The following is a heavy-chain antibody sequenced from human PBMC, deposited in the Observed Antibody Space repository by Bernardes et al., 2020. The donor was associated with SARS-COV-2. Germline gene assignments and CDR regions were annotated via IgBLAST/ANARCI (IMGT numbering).Heavy chain of an antibody. D-gene: IGHD3-10*01. CDR3: ARVFLRGVNPWFDT. J-gene: IGHJ5*02. CDR2: MYHTGST. V-gene: IGHV4-59*01. CDR1: GDSIPNYY. Sequence: ETLSLTCTVSGDSIPNYYWSWIRQAPGKGLEWIAYMYHTGSTHYNPSLKSRLTTSVETSKNQFSLKLSSVTAADTAVYYCARVFLRGVNPWFDTWGQGTLVTVSS.